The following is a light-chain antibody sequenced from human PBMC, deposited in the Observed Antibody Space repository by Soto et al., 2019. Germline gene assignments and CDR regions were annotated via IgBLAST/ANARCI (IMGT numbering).Light chain of an antibody. J-gene: IGKJ3*01. CDR3: MQALQTPVFT. Sequence: LVMTQSPLSLPVTPGEPASISCRSSQSLLHSNGYNYMDWYLQKPGQSPQLLIYLGSNRASGVPDRFSGSGSGTDFTLKISRVEAEDVGVYYCMQALQTPVFTFGPGTKVDIK. V-gene: IGKV2-28*01. CDR2: LGS. CDR1: QSLLHSNGYNY.